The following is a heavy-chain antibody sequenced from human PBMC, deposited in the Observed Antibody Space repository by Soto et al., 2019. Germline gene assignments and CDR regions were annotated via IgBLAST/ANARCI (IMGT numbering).Heavy chain of an antibody. V-gene: IGHV3-30-3*01. CDR1: GFTFSSYT. Sequence: GGSLRLSCAASGFTFSSYTMRWVRQAPGKGLEWVAVISYDGSNKYYADSVKGRFTISRDNSKNTLYLQMNSLRAEDTAVYYCARDRGEWELPGPFDYWGQGTQVTVSS. J-gene: IGHJ4*02. D-gene: IGHD1-26*01. CDR2: ISYDGSNK. CDR3: ARDRGEWELPGPFDY.